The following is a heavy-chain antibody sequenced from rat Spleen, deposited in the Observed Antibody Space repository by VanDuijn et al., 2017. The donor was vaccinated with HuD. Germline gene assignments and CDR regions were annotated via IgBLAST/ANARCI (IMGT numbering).Heavy chain of an antibody. J-gene: IGHJ3*01. CDR1: GFDFNSYG. CDR2: ITRKRHNYAT. CDR3: ARHGIYNNYGWFAY. Sequence: EVQVVESGGGLVQPKGSLKLSCAASGFDFNSYGMSWVRQAPGKGLDLVADITRKRHNYATYYADSVKDRFTISRDDSQSMVYLQMDNLKTEDTALYYCARHGIYNNYGWFAYWGQGTLVTVSS. V-gene: IGHV10-10*01. D-gene: IGHD1-10*01.